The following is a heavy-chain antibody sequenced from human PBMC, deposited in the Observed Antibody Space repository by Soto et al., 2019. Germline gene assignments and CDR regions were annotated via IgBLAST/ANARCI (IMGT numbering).Heavy chain of an antibody. Sequence: GGSLRLSCAASGFTFSSYAMSWVRQAPGKGLEWVSAISGSGGSTYYADSVKGRFTISRDNSKNTLYLQMNSLRAEDTAVYYCAKVEDYGDYVGLVGYFDYWGQGTLVTVSS. J-gene: IGHJ4*02. CDR3: AKVEDYGDYVGLVGYFDY. CDR1: GFTFSSYA. D-gene: IGHD4-17*01. CDR2: ISGSGGST. V-gene: IGHV3-23*01.